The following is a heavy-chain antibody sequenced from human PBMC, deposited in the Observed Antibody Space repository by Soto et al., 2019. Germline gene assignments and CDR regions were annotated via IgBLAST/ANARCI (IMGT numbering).Heavy chain of an antibody. Sequence: QVQLQQWGAGLLKPSETLSLTCAVYGGSFSGYYWSWIRQPPGKGLEWIGEINHSGSTNYNPSLKRRFPISVDTSKNQFSLKLRSVTAADTAVYYCARVKRVRGVIINWFDPWGQGTLVTVSS. D-gene: IGHD3-10*01. J-gene: IGHJ5*02. CDR1: GGSFSGYY. CDR2: INHSGST. V-gene: IGHV4-34*01. CDR3: ARVKRVRGVIINWFDP.